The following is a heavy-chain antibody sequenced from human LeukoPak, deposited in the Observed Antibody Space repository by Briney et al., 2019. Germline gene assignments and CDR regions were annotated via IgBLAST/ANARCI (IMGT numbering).Heavy chain of an antibody. CDR1: GFTFSDYY. CDR3: ARDGTFYFDL. J-gene: IGHJ2*01. D-gene: IGHD1-26*01. Sequence: GGSLRLSCAASGFTFSDYYMSWIRQAPGKGLEWLSYIRSSNTSTNYADSVKGRFSISRDNAKNSLYLQMNSLRAEDTAVYYCARDGTFYFDLWGRGTLVTVSS. V-gene: IGHV3-11*06. CDR2: IRSSNTST.